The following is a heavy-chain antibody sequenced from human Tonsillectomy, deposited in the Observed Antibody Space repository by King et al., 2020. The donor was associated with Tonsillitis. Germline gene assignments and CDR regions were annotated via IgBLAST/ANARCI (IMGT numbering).Heavy chain of an antibody. CDR3: AKGGFLQWLGRAFDI. Sequence: VQLVESGGGLVQPGGSLRLSCAASGFTFDDYAMHWVRQAPGKGLEWVSVISWNIGSIGYADSVTGRFTISRDNAKNSLYLLMNSLRAADTALYYCAKGGFLQWLGRAFDIWGQGTMVTVSS. CDR2: ISWNIGSI. CDR1: GFTFDDYA. V-gene: IGHV3-9*01. J-gene: IGHJ3*02. D-gene: IGHD3-3*01.